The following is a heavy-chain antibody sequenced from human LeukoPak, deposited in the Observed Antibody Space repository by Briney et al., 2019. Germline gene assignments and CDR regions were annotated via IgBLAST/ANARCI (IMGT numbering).Heavy chain of an antibody. CDR1: EFTVSDNY. Sequence: GGSLRLSCAASEFTVSDNYMSWVRQAPGKGLEWVSVIYSGGDTYYADSVKGRFTISRDNPKNPLYLQMNSLRGEDTAVYYCAKIRGVPFYWGQGTLVTVSS. CDR3: AKIRGVPFY. V-gene: IGHV3-66*01. J-gene: IGHJ4*02. D-gene: IGHD3-10*01. CDR2: IYSGGDT.